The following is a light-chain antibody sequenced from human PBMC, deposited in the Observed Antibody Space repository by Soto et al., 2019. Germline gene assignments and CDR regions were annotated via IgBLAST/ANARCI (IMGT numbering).Light chain of an antibody. CDR3: QQYNSDSRT. J-gene: IGKJ1*01. CDR2: DAS. V-gene: IGKV1-5*01. Sequence: DIQMTQSPSTLSASMGDRVTITCRASQSISTWLAWYQQKPGNAPKLLIFDASNLESGVPSRFSGSGSGTEFTLTIDSLQPDDFATYYCQQYNSDSRTFGQGTELDIK. CDR1: QSISTW.